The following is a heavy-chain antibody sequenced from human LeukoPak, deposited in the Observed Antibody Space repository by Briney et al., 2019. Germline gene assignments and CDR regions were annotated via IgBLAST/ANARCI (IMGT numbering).Heavy chain of an antibody. J-gene: IGHJ4*02. V-gene: IGHV4-30-4*01. Sequence: SETLSLTCTVSGGSISSGDYYWSWIRQPPGKGLEWIGYIYYSGSTYYNPSLKSRVTISVDTSKNQFSLKLSSVTAADTAVYYCARYFDHPPLLDYWGQGTLVTVSS. CDR1: GGSISSGDYY. CDR2: IYYSGST. D-gene: IGHD3-9*01. CDR3: ARYFDHPPLLDY.